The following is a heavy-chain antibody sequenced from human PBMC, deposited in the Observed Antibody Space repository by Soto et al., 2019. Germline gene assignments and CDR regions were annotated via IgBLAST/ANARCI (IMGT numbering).Heavy chain of an antibody. CDR2: IFSNDEK. CDR1: GFSLSNARMG. CDR3: ARYCSGGSCPRGTVDS. Sequence: SGPTLVNPTETLTLTCTVSGFSLSNARMGVSWIRQPPGKALEWLAHIFSNDEKSYSTSLKSRLTISKDTSKSQVVLTMTNMDPVDTATYYCARYCSGGSCPRGTVDSWGQGTLVTVSS. V-gene: IGHV2-26*01. J-gene: IGHJ4*02. D-gene: IGHD2-15*01.